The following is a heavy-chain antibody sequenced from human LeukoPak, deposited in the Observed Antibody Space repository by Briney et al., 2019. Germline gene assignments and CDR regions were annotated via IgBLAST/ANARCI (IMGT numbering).Heavy chain of an antibody. CDR2: ISSSSSYI. CDR1: GFTFSTYS. CDR3: ARDGSGWPHDAFDI. J-gene: IGHJ3*02. V-gene: IGHV3-21*01. Sequence: KPGGSLRLSCAASGFTFSTYSMNWVRQAPGKGLEWVSSISSSSSYIYYEDSVKGRFTISRDNAKNSLYLQMNSLRAEDTAVYYCARDGSGWPHDAFDIWGQGTMVTVSS. D-gene: IGHD6-19*01.